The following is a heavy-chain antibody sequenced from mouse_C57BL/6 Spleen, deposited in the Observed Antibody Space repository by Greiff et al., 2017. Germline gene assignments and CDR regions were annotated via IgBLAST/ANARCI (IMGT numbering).Heavy chain of an antibody. Sequence: EVQLQQSGPELVKPGASVKMSCKASGYSFTGYYINWVKQSPGHILDWIGYIYPYSGSSSYNQKFKGKATLTVDKSSSTAYMELRSLTSEDSAVYYCGGYDYDGNYVDYWGQGTTLSVSS. CDR2: IYPYSGSS. CDR1: GYSFTGYY. V-gene: IGHV1-31*01. J-gene: IGHJ2*01. D-gene: IGHD2-4*01. CDR3: GGYDYDGNYVDY.